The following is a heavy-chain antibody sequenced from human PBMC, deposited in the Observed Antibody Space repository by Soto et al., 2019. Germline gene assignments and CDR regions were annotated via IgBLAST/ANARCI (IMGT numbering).Heavy chain of an antibody. J-gene: IGHJ6*03. CDR2: IHHSGST. CDR3: ASSLGYCSSTSCSDRYYYYYMDV. V-gene: IGHV4-34*01. CDR1: GGSFSGYY. Sequence: SETLSLTCAVYGGSFSGYYWSWIRQPPGKGLNWMAEIHHSGSTNYNPSLKSRVTISVDTSKNQFSLKLSSVTAADTAVYYCASSLGYCSSTSCSDRYYYYYMDVWGKGTTVTVSS. D-gene: IGHD2-2*01.